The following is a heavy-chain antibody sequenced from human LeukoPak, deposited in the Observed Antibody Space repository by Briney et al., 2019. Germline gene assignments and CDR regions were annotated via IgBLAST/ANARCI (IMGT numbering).Heavy chain of an antibody. Sequence: SETLSLTCTVSGDSISSYYWSWIRQPPGKGLEWIAHIYYSGSTNYNPSLKSRVTISVDTSKNQFSLKLSSVTAADTAVYYCARSPRGVIISAKYYFDYWGQGTLVTVSS. CDR1: GDSISSYY. V-gene: IGHV4-59*08. D-gene: IGHD3-10*01. CDR2: IYYSGST. CDR3: ARSPRGVIISAKYYFDY. J-gene: IGHJ4*02.